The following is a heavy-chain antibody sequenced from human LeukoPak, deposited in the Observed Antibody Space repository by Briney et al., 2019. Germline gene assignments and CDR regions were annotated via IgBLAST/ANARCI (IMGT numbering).Heavy chain of an antibody. D-gene: IGHD3-22*01. V-gene: IGHV4-4*07. Sequence: PSETLSLTCTVSGGSISSYYWSWIRQPAGKGLEWIGRIYTSGSTNYNPSLKSRVTMSVDTSKNQFSLKLSSVTAADTAVYYCARDRTPLYYYDSSGYFDYWGQGTLVTVSS. CDR2: IYTSGST. CDR3: ARDRTPLYYYDSSGYFDY. J-gene: IGHJ4*02. CDR1: GGSISSYY.